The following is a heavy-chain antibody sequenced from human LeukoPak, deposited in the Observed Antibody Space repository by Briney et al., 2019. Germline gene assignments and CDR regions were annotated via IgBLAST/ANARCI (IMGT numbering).Heavy chain of an antibody. CDR2: ISGIVGRT. CDR1: GLSLSSYT. CDR3: AKDCLLEY. V-gene: IGHV3-23*01. Sequence: GSRSLACAVAGLSLSSYTIAWVRQAPGKGLGWVSAISGIVGRTYYADSGKGRFTISRDHSKHPACRQMDTARAADTSVYYCAKDCLLEYWGQRARVTVSS. J-gene: IGHJ4*02.